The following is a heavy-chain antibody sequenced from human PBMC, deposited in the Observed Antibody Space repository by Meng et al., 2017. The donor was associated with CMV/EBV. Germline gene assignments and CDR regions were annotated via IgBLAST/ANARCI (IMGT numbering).Heavy chain of an antibody. D-gene: IGHD3-3*01. CDR1: GFTFSSYE. J-gene: IGHJ6*02. V-gene: IGHV3-48*03. Sequence: GGSLRLSCAASGFTFSSYEMNWVRQAPGKGLEWVSYISSSGSTIYYADSVKGRFTISRDNAKNSLYLQMNSLRAEDTAVYYCARGGGITIFGVVIIQLETGVDVWGQGTTVTVS. CDR2: ISSSGSTI. CDR3: ARGGGITIFGVVIIQLETGVDV.